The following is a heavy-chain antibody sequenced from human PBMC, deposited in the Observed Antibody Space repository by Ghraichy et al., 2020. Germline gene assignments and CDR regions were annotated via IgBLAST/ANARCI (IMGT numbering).Heavy chain of an antibody. J-gene: IGHJ4*02. CDR2: NYYSGST. D-gene: IGHD1-26*01. CDR3: ATGILGADYFVDY. V-gene: IGHV4-59*01. CDR1: GDSISSYS. Sequence: SETLSLTCTVSGDSISSYSWSWIRQPPGKGLEWIGYNYYSGSTKYNPSLKSRVTISADTSKNQVYLKVRSVTAADTAVYYCATGILGADYFVDYWGQGSLVTVSS.